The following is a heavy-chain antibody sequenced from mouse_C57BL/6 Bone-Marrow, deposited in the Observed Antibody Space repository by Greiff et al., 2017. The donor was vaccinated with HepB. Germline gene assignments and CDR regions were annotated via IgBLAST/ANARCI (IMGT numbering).Heavy chain of an antibody. J-gene: IGHJ1*03. V-gene: IGHV5-12*01. CDR2: ISNGGGST. Sequence: EVKLMESGGGLVQPGGSLKLSCAASGFTFSDYYMYWVRQTPEKRLEWVAYISNGGGSTYYPDTVKGRFTISRDNAKNTLYLQMSRLKSEDTAMYYCARRTFDVWGTGTTVTVSS. CDR1: GFTFSDYY. CDR3: ARRTFDV.